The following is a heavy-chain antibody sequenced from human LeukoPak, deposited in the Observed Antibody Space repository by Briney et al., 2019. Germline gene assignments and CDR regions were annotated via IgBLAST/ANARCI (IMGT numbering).Heavy chain of an antibody. J-gene: IGHJ5*02. Sequence: GGSLRLSCAASGFTISYYWMTWVRQAPGKGLEWVANLRPDGRDKYYADSVKGRFTISRDNAKNSLYLQMNGLRADDTAIYYCARDAYDDASESWGQGTLVTVSS. CDR2: LRPDGRDK. CDR3: ARDAYDDASES. D-gene: IGHD3-3*01. V-gene: IGHV3-7*01. CDR1: GFTISYYW.